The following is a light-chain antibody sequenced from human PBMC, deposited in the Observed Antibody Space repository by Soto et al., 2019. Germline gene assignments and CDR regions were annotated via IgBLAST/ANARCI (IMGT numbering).Light chain of an antibody. CDR3: QQYYTGPYT. J-gene: IGKJ2*01. CDR1: QSVLYSSNNKNY. Sequence: DIVMTQSPDSLAVSLGERATINCKSSQSVLYSSNNKNYLAWYQQKPGQPPKMLIYWASTRESGVPDRFSGSGSGTDFTLTINSLQAEDVAVYYCQQYYTGPYTFGQGTKLEIK. CDR2: WAS. V-gene: IGKV4-1*01.